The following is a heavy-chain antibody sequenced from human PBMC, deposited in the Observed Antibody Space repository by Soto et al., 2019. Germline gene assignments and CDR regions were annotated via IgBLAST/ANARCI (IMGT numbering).Heavy chain of an antibody. D-gene: IGHD3-10*01. CDR3: ARLPRGTPSYYYYGMDV. CDR1: GGSISSSSYY. V-gene: IGHV4-39*01. Sequence: PSETLSLTCTVSGGSISSSSYYWGWIRQPPGKGLEWIGSIYYSGSTYYNPSLKSRVTISVDTSKNQFSLKLSSVTAADTAVYYCARLPRGTPSYYYYGMDVWGQGTTVTVSS. CDR2: IYYSGST. J-gene: IGHJ6*02.